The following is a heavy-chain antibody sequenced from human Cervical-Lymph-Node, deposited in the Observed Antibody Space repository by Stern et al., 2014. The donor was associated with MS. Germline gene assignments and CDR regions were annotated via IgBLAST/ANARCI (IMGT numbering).Heavy chain of an antibody. J-gene: IGHJ5*02. Sequence: QVQLVQSGGGVVQPGRSLRLSCAASGFTFRSYGMHWVRQAPVKGLEGVAVIWYDGRNKYYADSVKGRFTSSRDNSKNTLYLQMNSLRAEDTAVYYCASSYSGSYDAWGQGTLVTVSS. CDR3: ASSYSGSYDA. V-gene: IGHV3-33*01. D-gene: IGHD1-26*01. CDR1: GFTFRSYG. CDR2: IWYDGRNK.